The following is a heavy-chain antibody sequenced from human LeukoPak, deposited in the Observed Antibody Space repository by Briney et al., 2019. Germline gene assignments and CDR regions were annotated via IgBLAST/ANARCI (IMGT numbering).Heavy chain of an antibody. CDR2: IYYSGST. D-gene: IGHD5-18*01. CDR3: ARAREGPRGYRTTETPGPFDY. J-gene: IGHJ4*02. Sequence: SGPTLVNPTETLTVTCTLSGFSVSTSAVGVGWIRQHPGKGLEWIGYIYYSGSTYYNPSLKSRVTISVDTSKNQFSLKLSSVTAADTAVYYCARAREGPRGYRTTETPGPFDYWGQGTLVTVSS. CDR1: GFSVSTSAVG. V-gene: IGHV4-31*03.